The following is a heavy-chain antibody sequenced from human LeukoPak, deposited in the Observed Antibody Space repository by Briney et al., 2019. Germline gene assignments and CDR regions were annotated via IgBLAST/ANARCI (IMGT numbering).Heavy chain of an antibody. CDR1: GGSFSGYY. Sequence: SETLSLTCAVYGGSFSGYYWSWIRQPPGKGLEWIGEINHSGSTNYNPSLKSRVTISVDTSKNQFSLRLSSVTAADTAVYYCARGPQYFDPWGQGTLVTVSS. V-gene: IGHV4-34*01. CDR3: ARGPQYFDP. J-gene: IGHJ5*02. CDR2: INHSGST.